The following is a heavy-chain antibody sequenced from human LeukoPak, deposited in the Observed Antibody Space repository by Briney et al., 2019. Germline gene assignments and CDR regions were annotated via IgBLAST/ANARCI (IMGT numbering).Heavy chain of an antibody. CDR3: AKDIFRWAFDY. CDR1: GFGFSGNA. D-gene: IGHD2-21*01. V-gene: IGHV3-23*01. Sequence: GGSLRLSCAAAGFGFSGNAMAWVRQAPGKGLEWVSGFGGGSDTYYADSVKGRFTISRDDSKNTLYLQLNNLRAEDTALYYSAKDIFRWAFDYWGQGALVTVSP. CDR2: FGGGSDT. J-gene: IGHJ4*02.